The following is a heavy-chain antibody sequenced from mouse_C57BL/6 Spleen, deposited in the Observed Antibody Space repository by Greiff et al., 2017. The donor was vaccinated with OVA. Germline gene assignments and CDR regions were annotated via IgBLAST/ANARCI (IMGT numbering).Heavy chain of an antibody. CDR2: ISSGSSTI. D-gene: IGHD4-1*01. V-gene: IGHV5-17*01. CDR3: ARAGRSFDY. CDR1: GFTFSDYG. J-gene: IGHJ2*01. Sequence: EVQVVESGGGLVKPGGSLKLSCAASGFTFSDYGMHWVRQAPEKGLEWVAYISSGSSTIYYADTVKGRFTISRDNAKNTLFLQMTSLRSEDTAMYYCARAGRSFDYWGQGTTLTVSS.